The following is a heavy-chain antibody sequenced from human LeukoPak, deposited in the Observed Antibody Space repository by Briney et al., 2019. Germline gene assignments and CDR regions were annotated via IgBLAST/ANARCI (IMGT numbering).Heavy chain of an antibody. V-gene: IGHV4-59*01. J-gene: IGHJ4*02. CDR1: GGSISSFY. Sequence: SETLSLTCTASGGSISSFYWSWIRQPPGKGLEWIGYIYYSGNTNYNPSLKNRATISVDTSKSQFSLKLSSVTAADTAVYYCARGYSGSYGRFDYWGQGTLATVSS. D-gene: IGHD1-26*01. CDR2: IYYSGNT. CDR3: ARGYSGSYGRFDY.